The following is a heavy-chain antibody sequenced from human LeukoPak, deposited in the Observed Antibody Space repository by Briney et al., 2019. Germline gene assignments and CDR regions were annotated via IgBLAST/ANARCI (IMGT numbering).Heavy chain of an antibody. CDR2: IIPIFGTA. J-gene: IGHJ4*02. CDR3: ARDPNVSGIAARPADY. V-gene: IGHV1-69*05. CDR1: GGTFSSYA. D-gene: IGHD6-6*01. Sequence: GASVKVSCKASGGTFSSYAISRVRQAPGQGLEWMGGIIPIFGTANYAQKFQGRVTITTDESTSTAYMELSSLRSEDTAVYYCARDPNVSGIAARPADYWGQGTLVTVSS.